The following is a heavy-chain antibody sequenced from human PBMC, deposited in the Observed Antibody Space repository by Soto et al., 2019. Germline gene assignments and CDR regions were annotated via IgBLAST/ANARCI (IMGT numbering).Heavy chain of an antibody. J-gene: IGHJ3*02. Sequence: HPGGSLRLSCAASGFIFSSYAMSWVRQAPGKGLEWVSTISGPGATTYYADSVKGRFTISRDNSKTTLYLQMSSLRAEDTAVYYCARYHYGTERNAFDIWGQGTMVTVSS. CDR2: ISGPGATT. D-gene: IGHD5-12*01. CDR3: ARYHYGTERNAFDI. CDR1: GFIFSSYA. V-gene: IGHV3-23*01.